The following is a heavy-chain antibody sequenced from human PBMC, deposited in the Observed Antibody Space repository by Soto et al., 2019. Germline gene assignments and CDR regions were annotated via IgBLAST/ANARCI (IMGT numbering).Heavy chain of an antibody. J-gene: IGHJ5*02. CDR1: GGSISSGDYY. CDR2: IYYSGST. V-gene: IGHV4-30-4*01. Sequence: PSETLSLTCTVSGGSISSGDYYWSWIRQPPGKGLEWIGYIYYSGSTYYNPSLKSRVTISVDTSKNQFSLKLSSVTAADTAVYYCARGEYDILTGSNWFDPWGQGTLVTVSS. D-gene: IGHD3-9*01. CDR3: ARGEYDILTGSNWFDP.